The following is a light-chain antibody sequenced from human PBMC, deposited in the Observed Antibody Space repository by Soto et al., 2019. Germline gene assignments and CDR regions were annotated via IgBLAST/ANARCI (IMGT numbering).Light chain of an antibody. CDR1: SSDIGAFNY. Sequence: QSALAQPASVSGSPGQSITISCTGTSSDIGAFNYVSWYQQHPGDAPKLLIFDVSDRPSGISVRFSASKSDNTASLTISGLQTEDEAHYFCSSYAATNTVLFGGGTKLTVL. V-gene: IGLV2-14*03. CDR2: DVS. CDR3: SSYAATNTVL. J-gene: IGLJ2*01.